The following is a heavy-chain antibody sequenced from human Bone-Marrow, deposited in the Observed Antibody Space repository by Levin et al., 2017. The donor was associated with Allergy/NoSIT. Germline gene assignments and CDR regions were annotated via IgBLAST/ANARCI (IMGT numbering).Heavy chain of an antibody. V-gene: IGHV3-33*01. CDR2: IWYDGSNK. CDR1: GFTFSSYG. CDR3: ARMRASGSSPYYYYGMDV. J-gene: IGHJ6*02. Sequence: GGSLRLSCAASGFTFSSYGMHWVRQAPGKGLEWVAVIWYDGSNKYYADSVKGRFTISRDNSKNTLYLQMNSLRAEDTAVYYCARMRASGSSPYYYYGMDVWGQGTTVTVSS. D-gene: IGHD1-26*01.